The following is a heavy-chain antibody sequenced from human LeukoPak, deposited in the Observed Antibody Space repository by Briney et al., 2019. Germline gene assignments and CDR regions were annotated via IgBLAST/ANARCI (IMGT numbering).Heavy chain of an antibody. CDR3: AIHFIAVAGDYYYYYGMDV. J-gene: IGHJ6*02. CDR1: GGTFSSYA. Sequence: SVKVSCKAPGGTFSSYAISWVRQAPGQGLEWMGRIIPILGIANYAQKFQGRVTITADKSTSTAYMELSSLRSEDTAVYYCAIHFIAVAGDYYYYYGMDVWGQGTTVTVSS. V-gene: IGHV1-69*04. D-gene: IGHD6-19*01. CDR2: IIPILGIA.